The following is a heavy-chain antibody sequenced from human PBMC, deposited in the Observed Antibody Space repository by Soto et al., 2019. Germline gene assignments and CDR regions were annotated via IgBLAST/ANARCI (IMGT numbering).Heavy chain of an antibody. CDR1: GFTFDDYA. D-gene: IGHD3-10*01. CDR3: AKDTNSGGPAPIDY. Sequence: PGGSLRLSCAASGFTFDDYAMHWVRQAPGKGPEWVSRISWNSNTMVYADSVKGRFTISRDNAENSLYLQMNSLRVEDTAMYYCAKDTNSGGPAPIDYWGQGTMVTVS. CDR2: ISWNSNTM. V-gene: IGHV3-9*01. J-gene: IGHJ4*02.